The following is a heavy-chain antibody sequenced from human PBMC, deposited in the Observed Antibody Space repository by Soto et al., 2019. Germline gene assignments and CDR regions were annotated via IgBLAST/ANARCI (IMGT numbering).Heavy chain of an antibody. CDR3: AGNSLRYYYGMDV. CDR1: GFTFSSYS. Sequence: PGGSLRLSCAASGFTFSSYSMNWVRQAPGKGLEWVSSISSSSSYIYYADSVKGRFTISRDNAKNSLYLQMNSLRAEDTAVYYCAGNSLRYYYGMDVWGQGTTVTVSS. CDR2: ISSSSSYI. V-gene: IGHV3-21*01. D-gene: IGHD4-4*01. J-gene: IGHJ6*02.